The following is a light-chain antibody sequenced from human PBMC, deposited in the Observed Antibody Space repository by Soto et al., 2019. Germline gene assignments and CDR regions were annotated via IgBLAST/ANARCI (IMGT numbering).Light chain of an antibody. CDR2: GAK. CDR1: QAISNY. Sequence: DIQMTQSPSFLSASVGDRVTITCRASQAISNYLNWYQQKPGKAPNLLIFGAKTLQCWFPSRFSGSGYGTGLTLTSLSLKPEHLSIGACQQCLATRLSSGLGTRL. CDR3: QQCLATRLS. V-gene: IGKV1-39*01. J-gene: IGKJ5*01.